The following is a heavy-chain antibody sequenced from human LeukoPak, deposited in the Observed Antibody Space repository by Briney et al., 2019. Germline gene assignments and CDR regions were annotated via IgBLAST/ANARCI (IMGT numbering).Heavy chain of an antibody. CDR3: TKESASGSRYSFDY. D-gene: IGHD1-26*01. V-gene: IGHV3-30*18. Sequence: QSGTSLRLSCAASGFTFSSHGIHWVRQAPGKGLEWVAVVSSNGGTTYYADSVKGRMIISRDNSKNTLYLQMNSLRREDTAMYYCTKESASGSRYSFDYWGQGTLVTVSS. CDR1: GFTFSSHG. J-gene: IGHJ4*02. CDR2: VSSNGGTT.